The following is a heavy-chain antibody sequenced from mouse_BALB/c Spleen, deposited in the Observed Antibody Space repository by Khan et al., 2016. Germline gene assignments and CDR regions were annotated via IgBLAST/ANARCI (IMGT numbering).Heavy chain of an antibody. J-gene: IGHJ4*01. D-gene: IGHD1-1*01. Sequence: EVQLQESGPGLVKPSQSLSLTCTVTGYSITSDYAWDWIRQFPGNKLEWMGYIAYSGSTNYNPSLKSRLSITRDTSKNQFFLQLNSVTTEDTATYYCARSVYYYGSYAMDYWGQGTSGTVSA. CDR2: IAYSGST. CDR1: GYSITSDYA. V-gene: IGHV3-2*02. CDR3: ARSVYYYGSYAMDY.